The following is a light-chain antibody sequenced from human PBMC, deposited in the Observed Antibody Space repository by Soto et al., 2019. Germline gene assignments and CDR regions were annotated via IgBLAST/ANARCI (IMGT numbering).Light chain of an antibody. Sequence: QSVLTQPPSASATPGQRVTISCSGSSSNIGSNSVNWYQQLPGTAPKLLIYGNSNRPSGVPDRFSGSKSGTSASLAITGLQAEDEADYYCQSYDSSLSGYVFGTGTKVTVL. CDR1: SSNIGSNS. CDR3: QSYDSSLSGYV. V-gene: IGLV1-40*01. CDR2: GNS. J-gene: IGLJ1*01.